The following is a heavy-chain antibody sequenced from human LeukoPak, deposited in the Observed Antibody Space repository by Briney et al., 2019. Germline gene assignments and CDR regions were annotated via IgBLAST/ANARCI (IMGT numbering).Heavy chain of an antibody. CDR2: ISFDGRNK. D-gene: IGHD2-15*01. J-gene: IGHJ4*02. Sequence: GGSLRLSCAASGFPFSSYAMHWVRQAPGKGLEWVAVISFDGRNKHYTDSVEGRLTISRDNSKNTLYLQMDSLRVDDTAVYYCARRYCSGGSCCSDYWGQGTLVTVSS. V-gene: IGHV3-30*04. CDR1: GFPFSSYA. CDR3: ARRYCSGGSCCSDY.